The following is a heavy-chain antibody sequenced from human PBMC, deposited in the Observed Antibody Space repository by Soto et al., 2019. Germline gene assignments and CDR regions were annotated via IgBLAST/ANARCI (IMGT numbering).Heavy chain of an antibody. CDR1: GFTFSNYA. V-gene: IGHV3-23*01. D-gene: IGHD1-26*01. J-gene: IGHJ4*02. CDR3: ARRGSGSYYDY. Sequence: EAQLLESGGGLVQPGGSLRLSCAASGFTFSNYAMNWVRQAPVKGLEWVSVISGSGDSTYHADSVKGRFTISRDNSKNTLYLQMNSLRAEDTAVYYCARRGSGSYYDYWGQGTLVTVSS. CDR2: ISGSGDST.